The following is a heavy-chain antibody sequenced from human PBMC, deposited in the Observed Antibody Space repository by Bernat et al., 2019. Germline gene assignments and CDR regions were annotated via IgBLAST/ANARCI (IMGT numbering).Heavy chain of an antibody. V-gene: IGHV3-30*18. Sequence: QVQLVESGGGVVQPGRSLRLSCAASGFTFSSYGMHWVRQAPGKGLEWVAVISYDGSNKYYADSMKGRFTISRDNSKNTLYLQMNSLRAEDTAVYYCAKDIGSGWDYYFDYWGQGTLVTVSS. CDR3: AKDIGSGWDYYFDY. CDR1: GFTFSSYG. D-gene: IGHD6-19*01. CDR2: ISYDGSNK. J-gene: IGHJ4*02.